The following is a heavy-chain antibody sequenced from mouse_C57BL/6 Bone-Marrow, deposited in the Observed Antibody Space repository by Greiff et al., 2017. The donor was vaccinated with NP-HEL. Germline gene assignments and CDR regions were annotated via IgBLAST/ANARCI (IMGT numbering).Heavy chain of an antibody. Sequence: EVKVVESGGDLVKPGGSLKLSCAASGFTFSSYGMSWVRQTPDKRLEWVATISSGGSYTYYPDSVKGRFTISRDNAKNTLYLQMSSLKSEDTAMYYCARRRGLPTGYDYPFFDCWGQGTTLTVSS. V-gene: IGHV5-6*02. J-gene: IGHJ2*01. CDR2: ISSGGSYT. CDR3: ARRRGLPTGYDYPFFDC. D-gene: IGHD2-4*01. CDR1: GFTFSSYG.